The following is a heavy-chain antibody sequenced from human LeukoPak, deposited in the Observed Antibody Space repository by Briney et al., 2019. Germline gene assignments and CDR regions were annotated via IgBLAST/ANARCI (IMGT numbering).Heavy chain of an antibody. J-gene: IGHJ4*02. D-gene: IGHD5-24*01. Sequence: GGSLRISCAASGFTFSSYSMNWVRQAPGKGLEWVSSISSSSSYIYYADSVKGRFTISRDNAKNSLYLQMNSLRAEDTAVYYCARGAAKGDGFNRPDYWGQGTLVTVSS. V-gene: IGHV3-21*01. CDR1: GFTFSSYS. CDR3: ARGAAKGDGFNRPDY. CDR2: ISSSSSYI.